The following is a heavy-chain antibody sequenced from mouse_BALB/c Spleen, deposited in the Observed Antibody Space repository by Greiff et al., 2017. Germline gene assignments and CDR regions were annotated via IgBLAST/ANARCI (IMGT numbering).Heavy chain of an antibody. CDR1: GYTFTSYW. V-gene: IGHV1S22*01. Sequence: LKQPGSELVRPGASVKLSCKASGYTFTSYWMHWVKQRPGQGLEWIGNIYPGSGSTNYDEKFKSKATLTVDTSSSTAYMQLSSLTSEDSAVYYCTSGNYCFDYWGQGTTLTVSS. CDR3: TSGNYCFDY. D-gene: IGHD2-1*01. J-gene: IGHJ2*01. CDR2: IYPGSGST.